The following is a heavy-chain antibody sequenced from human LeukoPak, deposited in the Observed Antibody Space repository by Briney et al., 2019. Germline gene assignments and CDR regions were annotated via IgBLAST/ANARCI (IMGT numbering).Heavy chain of an antibody. CDR2: ISSSGSTI. CDR3: AKWGDYDVLTGYYVPDY. J-gene: IGHJ4*02. CDR1: GFTFSSYE. V-gene: IGHV3-48*03. D-gene: IGHD3-9*01. Sequence: GSLRLSCAASGFTFSSYEMNWVRQAPGKGLEWVSYISSSGSTIYYADSVKGRFTISRDNAKNSLYLQMNSLRAEDTALYYCAKWGDYDVLTGYYVPDYWGQGTLVTVSS.